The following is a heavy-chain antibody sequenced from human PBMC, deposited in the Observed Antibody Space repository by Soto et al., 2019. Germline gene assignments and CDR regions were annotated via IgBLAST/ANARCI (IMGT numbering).Heavy chain of an antibody. J-gene: IGHJ4*02. CDR2: IYYSGST. D-gene: IGHD1-26*01. V-gene: IGHV4-59*01. Sequence: SETLSLTCAVSGYSISSYYWSWIRQPPGKGLEWIGYIYYSGSTNYNPSLKSRVAMSVDTSKNQFSLKLSSVTAADTAVYYCARVKSGSYSDSWGQGTLVTVSS. CDR1: GYSISSYY. CDR3: ARVKSGSYSDS.